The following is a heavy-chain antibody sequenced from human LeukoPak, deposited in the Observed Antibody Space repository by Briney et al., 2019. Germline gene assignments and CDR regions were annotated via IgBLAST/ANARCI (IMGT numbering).Heavy chain of an antibody. D-gene: IGHD4-17*01. Sequence: KPSETLSLTCTVSGGSISSYYWSWIRQPPGKGLEWIGYIYYSGSTNYNPSLKSRVTISVDTSKNQFSLKLSSVTAADTAVYYCARAPAPNDYGDYRFDYWGQGTLVTVSS. CDR1: GGSISSYY. V-gene: IGHV4-59*01. J-gene: IGHJ4*02. CDR2: IYYSGST. CDR3: ARAPAPNDYGDYRFDY.